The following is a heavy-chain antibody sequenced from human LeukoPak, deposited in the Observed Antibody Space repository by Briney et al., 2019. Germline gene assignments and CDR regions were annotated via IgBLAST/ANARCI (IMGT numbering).Heavy chain of an antibody. CDR1: GGSFSGYY. CDR2: INHSGST. Sequence: SETLSLTCAVYGGSFSGYYWSWIRQPPGKGLEWIGEINHSGSTNYNPSLKSRVTISVDTSKNQFSLKLSSVTAADTAVYYCARVGRSRFDVNYWGQGTLVTVSS. V-gene: IGHV4-34*01. D-gene: IGHD3-10*01. CDR3: ARVGRSRFDVNY. J-gene: IGHJ4*02.